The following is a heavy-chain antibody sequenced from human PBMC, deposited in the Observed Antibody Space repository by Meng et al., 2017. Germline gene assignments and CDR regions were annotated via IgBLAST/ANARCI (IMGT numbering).Heavy chain of an antibody. CDR3: ERFYSSGWYSLRNYYYYGMDV. V-gene: IGHV4-4*02. J-gene: IGHJ6*02. D-gene: IGHD6-19*01. CDR1: GGSFTSINW. CDR2: IYHIGST. Sequence: SETLSLTCAVSGGSFTSINWLSWVRQPPGKVLEWIGEIYHIGSTNYNPSLKSRVTISVDKSKNQFSVKLSSVTVADTAVYYCERFYSSGWYSLRNYYYYGMDVWGQGTKVTVSS.